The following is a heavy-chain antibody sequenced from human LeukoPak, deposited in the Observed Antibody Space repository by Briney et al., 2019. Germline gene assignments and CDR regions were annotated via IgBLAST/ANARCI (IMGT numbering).Heavy chain of an antibody. CDR3: ARNLPSSGWFIG. CDR1: GYTFTSYD. CDR2: MNANSGDT. V-gene: IGHV1-8*01. Sequence: ASVKVSCKASGYTFTSYDINWLRQATGQGLEWMGWMNANSGDTGYAQKFQGRVTMTRDTSISTAYMELSSLRSEDTAVYYCARNLPSSGWFIGWGQGTLVTVSS. D-gene: IGHD6-19*01. J-gene: IGHJ4*02.